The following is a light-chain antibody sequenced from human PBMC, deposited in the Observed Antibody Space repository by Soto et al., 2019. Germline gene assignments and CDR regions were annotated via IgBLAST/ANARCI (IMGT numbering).Light chain of an antibody. CDR3: SSYTTRSTLVV. Sequence: QSALTQPASVSGSPGQSITISCTGSNSDIGSYDFVSWCQQHPGKAPKFMIYEVSNRPSGVSNRFSGSKSGNTASLTISGLQAEDEADYYCSSYTTRSTLVVFGGGTKLTVL. V-gene: IGLV2-14*01. J-gene: IGLJ2*01. CDR1: NSDIGSYDF. CDR2: EVS.